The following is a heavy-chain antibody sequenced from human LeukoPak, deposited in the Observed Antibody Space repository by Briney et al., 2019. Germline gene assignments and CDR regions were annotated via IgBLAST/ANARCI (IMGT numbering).Heavy chain of an antibody. Sequence: GGSLRLSCAASGFTFSSDWMSWDRQAPGKGLEWVANIKQDGSEKYYVDSVKGRFTISRDNAKNSLYLQMNSLRAEDTAVYYCARVNRGAYCSSTSCRYFDYWGQGTLVTVSS. D-gene: IGHD2-2*01. CDR1: GFTFSSDW. J-gene: IGHJ4*02. V-gene: IGHV3-7*01. CDR3: ARVNRGAYCSSTSCRYFDY. CDR2: IKQDGSEK.